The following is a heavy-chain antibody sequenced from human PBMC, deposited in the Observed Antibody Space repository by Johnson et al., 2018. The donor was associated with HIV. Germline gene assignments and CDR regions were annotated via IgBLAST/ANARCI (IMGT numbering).Heavy chain of an antibody. CDR2: LNWSGGGT. CDR3: ARDLYDDTGGYRGALEL. D-gene: IGHD3-22*01. J-gene: IGHJ3*01. Sequence: VQLVVSGGGLVQPGGSLRISCVASGFKLYEYDVSWVRQVPGKGLEWVSGLNWSGGGTAYADSVKGRFTVSSDNAKNSLYLQMNSPRADDTAVYYCARDLYDDTGGYRGALELWGQGAMVTVSS. V-gene: IGHV3-20*04. CDR1: GFKLYEYD.